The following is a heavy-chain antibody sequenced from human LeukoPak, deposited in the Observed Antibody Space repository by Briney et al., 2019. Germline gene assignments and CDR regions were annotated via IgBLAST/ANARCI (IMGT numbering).Heavy chain of an antibody. D-gene: IGHD2-15*01. CDR2: IYSGGST. CDR1: GFTVSSNY. Sequence: GGSLRLSCAASGFTVSSNYMSWVRQAPGKGLEWVSVIYSGGSTYYADSVKGRFTISRDNSKNTLYLQMNSLRAEDTAVYYCARHSCPPCPLDYWGQGTLVTVSS. V-gene: IGHV3-53*01. CDR3: ARHSCPPCPLDY. J-gene: IGHJ4*02.